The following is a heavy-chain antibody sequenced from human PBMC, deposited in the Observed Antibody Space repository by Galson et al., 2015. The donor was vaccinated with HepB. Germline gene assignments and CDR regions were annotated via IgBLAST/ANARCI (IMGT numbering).Heavy chain of an antibody. V-gene: IGHV4-39*07. Sequence: RQPPAKGLEWIGSISYIGNTYYKSSLKSRVTISADMSTNQFSLKVNSATAADTAVYYCARAAGDSSTYANDYWGQGALVTVSS. D-gene: IGHD5-18*01. J-gene: IGHJ4*02. CDR2: ISYIGNT. CDR3: ARAAGDSSTYANDY.